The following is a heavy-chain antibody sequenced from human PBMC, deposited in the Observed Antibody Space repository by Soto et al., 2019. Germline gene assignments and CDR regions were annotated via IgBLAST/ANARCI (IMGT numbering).Heavy chain of an antibody. J-gene: IGHJ4*02. CDR1: SYTFTTYG. CDR3: ARDDVSGGFDY. V-gene: IGHV1-18*01. CDR2: ISPYNGNT. Sequence: GASVKVSCKASSYTFTTYGINWVRQAPGQGLEWMGWISPYNGNTHYAQKSQGRVTMTTDTSTSTAFMELRSLRSDDTAVYYCARDDVSGGFDYWGQGTLVTVSS. D-gene: IGHD2-15*01.